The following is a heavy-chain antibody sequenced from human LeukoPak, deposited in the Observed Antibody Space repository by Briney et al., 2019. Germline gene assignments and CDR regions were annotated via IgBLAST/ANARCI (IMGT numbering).Heavy chain of an antibody. V-gene: IGHV1-18*04. CDR1: GYIFTGYY. Sequence: GASVKVSCKASGYIFTGYYMHWVRQAPGQGLEWMGWISAYNGNTNYTQKLQGRVTMTTDTSTSTAYMELRSLRSDDTAVYYCARDRAYSGSYGSFDYWGQGTLVTVSS. CDR3: ARDRAYSGSYGSFDY. CDR2: ISAYNGNT. J-gene: IGHJ4*02. D-gene: IGHD1-26*01.